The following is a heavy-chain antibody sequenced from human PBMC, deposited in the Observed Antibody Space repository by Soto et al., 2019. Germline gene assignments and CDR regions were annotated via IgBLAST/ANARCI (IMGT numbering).Heavy chain of an antibody. CDR3: ARQIYDSDTGPNFQYYFDS. CDR1: GYSFAGYW. CDR2: IDPSDSQT. Sequence: GESLKISCQGSGYSFAGYWIPWVRQTPGKVLEGMGRIDPSDSQTYYSPSFRGHVTISVTKSITTVFLQWSSLRASDTAMYYCARQIYDSDTGPNFQYYFDSWGQGTPVTVSS. J-gene: IGHJ4*02. D-gene: IGHD3-22*01. V-gene: IGHV5-10-1*01.